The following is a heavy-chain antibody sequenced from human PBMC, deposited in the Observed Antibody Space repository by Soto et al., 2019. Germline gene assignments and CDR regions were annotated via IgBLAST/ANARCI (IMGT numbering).Heavy chain of an antibody. V-gene: IGHV3-23*01. CDR1: GLTFSSFA. D-gene: IGHD6-13*01. CDR2: ISGSGGST. Sequence: HPGGSLRLSCAASGLTFSSFAMSWVRQAPGKGLEWVSGISGSGGSTYHADSAKGRFIISRDNSKNMLYLQMNSVRAEDTAVYYCAKGHSSSPSPQYYYYGMDVWGQGTTVTVSS. CDR3: AKGHSSSPSPQYYYYGMDV. J-gene: IGHJ6*02.